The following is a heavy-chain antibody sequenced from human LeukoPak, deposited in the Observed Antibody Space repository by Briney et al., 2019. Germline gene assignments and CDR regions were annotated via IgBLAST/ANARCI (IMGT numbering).Heavy chain of an antibody. D-gene: IGHD5-24*01. CDR2: ISAYNGNT. J-gene: IGHJ4*02. CDR1: GYTFTSYG. Sequence: GASVKVSCKASGYTFTSYGISWVRQAPGQGLEWMGWISAYNGNTNYAQKLQGRVTMTTDTSTSTAYMELSRLRSDDTAVYYCARVTRRDGYNYIGYWGQGTLVTVSS. CDR3: ARVTRRDGYNYIGY. V-gene: IGHV1-18*01.